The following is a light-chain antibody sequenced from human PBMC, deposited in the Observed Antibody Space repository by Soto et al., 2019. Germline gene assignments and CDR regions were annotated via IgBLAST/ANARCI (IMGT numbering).Light chain of an antibody. Sequence: EVGLKQSPGTLSLSPGERATLSCRASQSVSSSYLAWYQQKPGQAPKVLIYRASSRATGIPDRFSGSGSGTDFTLTISRLEPEDFAVYYCQQYGSSPLTFGGVTKVDI. CDR3: QQYGSSPLT. V-gene: IGKV3-20*01. J-gene: IGKJ4*01. CDR1: QSVSSSY. CDR2: RAS.